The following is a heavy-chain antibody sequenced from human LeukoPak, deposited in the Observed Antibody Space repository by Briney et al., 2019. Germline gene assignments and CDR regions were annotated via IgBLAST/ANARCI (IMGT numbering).Heavy chain of an antibody. Sequence: GGSLRLSCAASGFSFGSYTMVWVRQAPGKGLEWVSSLSSTSIYIYYADSVKGRFTISRDNAKRSLYLQMNSLIVEDTAVYYCAKAPGAGCSGTGCYTWGNFDLWGRGTQVTVSS. CDR1: GFSFGSYT. CDR3: AKAPGAGCSGTGCYTWGNFDL. D-gene: IGHD2-2*02. J-gene: IGHJ2*01. V-gene: IGHV3-21*01. CDR2: LSSTSIYI.